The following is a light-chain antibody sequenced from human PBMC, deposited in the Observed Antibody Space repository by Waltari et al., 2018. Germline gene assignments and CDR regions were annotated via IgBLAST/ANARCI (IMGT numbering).Light chain of an antibody. CDR2: DVS. CDR3: CSYAGSYTYV. J-gene: IGLJ1*01. Sequence: QSALTQPRSVSGSPGQSVTISCTGTSSDVGRYNYVSWYQQLPGKAPKLLIYDVSKRPSGVPGRFAGSKSGNTASLTISGLQAEDEADYYCCSYAGSYTYVFGTGTKVTVL. V-gene: IGLV2-11*01. CDR1: SSDVGRYNY.